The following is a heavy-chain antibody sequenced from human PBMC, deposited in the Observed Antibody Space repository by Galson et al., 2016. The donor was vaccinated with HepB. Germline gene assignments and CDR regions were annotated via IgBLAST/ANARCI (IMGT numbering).Heavy chain of an antibody. J-gene: IGHJ3*02. Sequence: SETLSLTCSVSGGSISSNNWWNWVRQSPEQGLEWIGGIFHTGTTNDNPSFKSRVIMSVDKSKNDFSLKLTSVTAADTAVYYCARGGAFIGQTRTGFDIWGQGTMVTVSA. D-gene: IGHD1-26*01. V-gene: IGHV4-4*02. CDR3: ARGGAFIGQTRTGFDI. CDR2: IFHTGTT. CDR1: GGSISSNNW.